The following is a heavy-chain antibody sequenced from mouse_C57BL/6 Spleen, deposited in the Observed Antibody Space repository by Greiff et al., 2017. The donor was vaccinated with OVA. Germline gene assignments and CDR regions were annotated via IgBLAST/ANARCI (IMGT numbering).Heavy chain of an antibody. V-gene: IGHV5-4*01. Sequence: EVMLVESGGGLVKPGGSLKLSCAASGFTFSSYAMSWVRQTPEKRLEWVATISDGGSYTYYTDNVKGRFTISRDNAKNNLYLQMSHLKSEDTAMYYCAGEGITTVVPYYFDYWGQGTTLTVSS. CDR1: GFTFSSYA. J-gene: IGHJ2*01. D-gene: IGHD1-1*01. CDR2: ISDGGSYT. CDR3: AGEGITTVVPYYFDY.